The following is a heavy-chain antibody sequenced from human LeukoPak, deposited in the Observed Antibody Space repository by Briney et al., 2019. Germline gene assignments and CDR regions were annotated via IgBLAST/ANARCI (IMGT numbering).Heavy chain of an antibody. CDR2: SGAYDGKT. Sequence: REASLKVSCTASGYTFTRYGITWVRQAPGQGLEWMGGSGAYDGKTHDAQEFEGRVAMTTDTSTTTDYLELRSLRSDDTAVYYCARDTGEDWKWQPMKYWGQGTQVTVSS. D-gene: IGHD1-26*01. V-gene: IGHV1-18*01. CDR3: ARDTGEDWKWQPMKY. J-gene: IGHJ4*02. CDR1: GYTFTRYG.